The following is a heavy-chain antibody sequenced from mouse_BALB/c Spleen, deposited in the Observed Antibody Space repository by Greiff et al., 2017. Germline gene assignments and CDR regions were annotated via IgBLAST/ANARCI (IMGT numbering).Heavy chain of an antibody. J-gene: IGHJ4*01. CDR1: GFTFSSYA. CDR2: ISSGGST. V-gene: IGHV5-6-5*01. CDR3: ARGGESYYYAMDY. Sequence: EVKLVESGGGLVKPGGSLKLSCAASGFTFSSYAMSWVRQTPEKRLEWVASISSGGSTYYPDSVKGRFTISRDNARNILYLQMSSLRSEDTAMYYCARGGESYYYAMDYWGQGTSVTVSS.